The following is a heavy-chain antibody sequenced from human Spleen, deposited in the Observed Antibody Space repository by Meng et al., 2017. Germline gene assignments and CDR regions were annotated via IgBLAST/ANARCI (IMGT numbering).Heavy chain of an antibody. CDR3: AKAGPMKGVSQDTYCGSTSCYFWFVS. J-gene: IGHJ5*01. D-gene: IGHD2-2*01. Sequence: GGSLRLSCAASGFTFSSSAMSWVRQAPGKGLEWVSGISGSGGSTYYADSVRGRFTISRDNSKNTLYLQMNSLRAEDTAVYYCAKAGPMKGVSQDTYCGSTSCYFWFVSWGQGTLVTVSS. V-gene: IGHV3-23*01. CDR2: ISGSGGST. CDR1: GFTFSSSA.